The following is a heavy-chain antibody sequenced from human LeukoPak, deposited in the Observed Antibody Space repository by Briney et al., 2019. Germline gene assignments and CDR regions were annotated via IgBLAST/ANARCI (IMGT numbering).Heavy chain of an antibody. CDR1: GDSIISYY. J-gene: IGHJ4*02. D-gene: IGHD1-26*01. V-gene: IGHV4-4*07. CDR2: IYTSGST. Sequence: SETLSLXCTVSGDSIISYYWSWIRQPAGKGLEWIGRIYTSGSTNYNPSLKSRVTMSLDMSKNQFSLKLTSVTAADTAVYYCARREVRGSYYTFNYWGQGTLVTVSS. CDR3: ARREVRGSYYTFNY.